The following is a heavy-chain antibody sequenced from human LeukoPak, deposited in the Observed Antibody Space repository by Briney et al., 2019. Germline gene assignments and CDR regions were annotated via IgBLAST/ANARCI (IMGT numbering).Heavy chain of an antibody. CDR3: AIPPHYYDSSGYRVGY. Sequence: GGSLRLSCVASGFTFSNAWMSWVRQAPGKGLEWVGRIKSKTNGGTTDYAAPVKGRFTISRDDSKNTLYLQMNSLKTEDTAVYYCAIPPHYYDSSGYRVGYWGQGTLVTVSS. V-gene: IGHV3-15*01. CDR2: IKSKTNGGTT. CDR1: GFTFSNAW. J-gene: IGHJ4*02. D-gene: IGHD3-22*01.